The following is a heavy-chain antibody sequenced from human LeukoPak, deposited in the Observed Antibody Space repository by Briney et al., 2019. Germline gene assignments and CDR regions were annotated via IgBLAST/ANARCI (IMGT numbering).Heavy chain of an antibody. Sequence: ASVKVSCKASGYTFTSYYMHWVRQAPGQGLEWMGIINPSGGSTNYAQKFRGRVTMTRDTSTSTVYMELSSLRSEDTATYYCARLRDYGDYRDAFDIWGQGTMVTVSS. V-gene: IGHV1-46*01. CDR1: GYTFTSYY. D-gene: IGHD4-17*01. J-gene: IGHJ3*02. CDR2: INPSGGST. CDR3: ARLRDYGDYRDAFDI.